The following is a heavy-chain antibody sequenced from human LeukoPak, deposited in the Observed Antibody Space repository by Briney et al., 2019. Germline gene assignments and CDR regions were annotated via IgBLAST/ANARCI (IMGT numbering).Heavy chain of an antibody. CDR3: AREVPPRWLDY. CDR2: ISYDGSNK. V-gene: IGHV3-30-3*01. CDR1: GFTFSSYA. Sequence: GGSLRLSCAASGFTFSSYAMHWVRQAPGKGLEWVAVISYDGSNKYYADSVKGRFTISRDNSKNTVYLQMNSLRAEDTAVYYCAREVPPRWLDYWGQGTLVPVSS. J-gene: IGHJ4*02. D-gene: IGHD3-9*01.